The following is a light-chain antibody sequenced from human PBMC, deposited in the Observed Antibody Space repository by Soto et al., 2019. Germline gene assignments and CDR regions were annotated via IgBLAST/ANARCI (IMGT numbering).Light chain of an antibody. CDR1: NSDVGTHNL. J-gene: IGLJ1*01. CDR3: CSYALL. V-gene: IGLV2-23*01. CDR2: EGT. Sequence: SALTQPASVSGSPGQSITISCTGTNSDVGTHNLVSWYQQHPGKAPKLIIYEGTKRPSGVSNRFSGSKSGNTASLTISGLQSEDEADYYCCSYALLFGTG.